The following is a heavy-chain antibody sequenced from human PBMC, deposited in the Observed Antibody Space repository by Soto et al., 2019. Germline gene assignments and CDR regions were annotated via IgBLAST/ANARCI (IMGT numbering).Heavy chain of an antibody. CDR2: INHSGST. Sequence: SETLSLTCAVYGGSFSGYYWSWIRQPPGKGLEWIGEINHSGSTNYNPSLKSRVTISVDTSKNQFSLKLSSVTAADTAVYYCARGTYYDCWSGHRRGGYYMDVWGKGTTVTVSS. CDR3: ARGTYYDCWSGHRRGGYYMDV. D-gene: IGHD3-3*01. J-gene: IGHJ6*03. V-gene: IGHV4-34*01. CDR1: GGSFSGYY.